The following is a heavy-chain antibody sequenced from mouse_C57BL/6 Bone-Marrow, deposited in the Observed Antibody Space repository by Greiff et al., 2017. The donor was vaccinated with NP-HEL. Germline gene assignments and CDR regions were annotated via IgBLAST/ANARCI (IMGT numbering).Heavy chain of an antibody. J-gene: IGHJ2*01. CDR1: GYTFTSYW. V-gene: IGHV1-61*01. CDR3: AREEGITTVVAFDY. Sequence: VQLQQPGAELVRPGSSVKLSCKASGYTFTSYWMDWVKQRPGQGLEWIGNIYPSDSETHYNQKFKDKATLTVDKSSSTAYMQLSSLTSEDSAVYYCAREEGITTVVAFDYWGQGTTLTVSS. CDR2: IYPSDSET. D-gene: IGHD1-1*01.